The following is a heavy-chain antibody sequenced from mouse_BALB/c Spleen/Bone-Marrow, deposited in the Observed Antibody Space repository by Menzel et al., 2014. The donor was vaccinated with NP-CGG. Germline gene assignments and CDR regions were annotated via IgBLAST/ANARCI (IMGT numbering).Heavy chain of an antibody. CDR3: TRGGNWEDFDY. CDR1: GFTFSSFG. CDR2: ISSDSGAI. V-gene: IGHV5-17*02. Sequence: EVQGVESGGGLVQPGGSRKPSCAASGFTFSSFGMHWVRQAPEKGLEWIAYISSDSGAIFYADTVKGRFTISRDNPKNTLFLQMTSLRSEDTAIYFCTRGGNWEDFDYWGQGTTLTVSS. D-gene: IGHD4-1*01. J-gene: IGHJ2*01.